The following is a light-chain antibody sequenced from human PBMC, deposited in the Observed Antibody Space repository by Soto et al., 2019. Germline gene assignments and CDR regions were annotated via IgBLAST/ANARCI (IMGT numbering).Light chain of an antibody. CDR1: QSVSSSY. CDR3: QQYGSSPIN. V-gene: IGKV3-20*01. J-gene: IGKJ5*01. CDR2: GAS. Sequence: ELVLTQSPVTLSLSPGERATLSCRASQSVSSSYLAWYQQKPGQAPRLLIYGASSRATGIPDRFSGSGSGTDFTLTISRLEPEDFAVYYCQQYGSSPINCGQGTRREIK.